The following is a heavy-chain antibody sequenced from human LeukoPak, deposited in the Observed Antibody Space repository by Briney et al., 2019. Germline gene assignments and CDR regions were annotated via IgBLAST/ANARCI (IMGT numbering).Heavy chain of an antibody. Sequence: PGGSLRLSCAASGFTFSSYAMSWVRQAPGKGLEWVSAISGSGGSTYYADSVKGRFTISRDNSKNTLYLQMNSLRAEDTAVYDCAKDEEQLVHYFDYWGQGTLVTVSS. D-gene: IGHD6-6*01. CDR2: ISGSGGST. J-gene: IGHJ4*02. CDR1: GFTFSSYA. CDR3: AKDEEQLVHYFDY. V-gene: IGHV3-23*01.